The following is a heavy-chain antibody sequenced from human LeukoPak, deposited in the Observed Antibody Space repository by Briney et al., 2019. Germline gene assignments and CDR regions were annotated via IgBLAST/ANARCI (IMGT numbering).Heavy chain of an antibody. CDR2: ISYDGSNK. CDR1: GFTFSSYG. Sequence: GRSLRLSCAASGFTFSSYGMRWVRQAPGKGLEWVAAISYDGSNKYYADSVKGRFTISRDNSKNTMYLQMNSLRAEDTVVYYCAKGIAAAGTSYYYYGMDVWGQGTTVTVSS. V-gene: IGHV3-30*18. CDR3: AKGIAAAGTSYYYYGMDV. J-gene: IGHJ6*02. D-gene: IGHD6-13*01.